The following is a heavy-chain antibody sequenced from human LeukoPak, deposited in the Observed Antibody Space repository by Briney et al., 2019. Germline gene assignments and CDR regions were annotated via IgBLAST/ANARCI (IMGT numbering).Heavy chain of an antibody. D-gene: IGHD1-26*01. V-gene: IGHV1-18*01. CDR3: ARDGRELPQLYYFDY. J-gene: IGHJ4*02. CDR1: GYTFPSYG. CDR2: ISAYNGNT. Sequence: GASVKVSCQASGYTFPSYGISWVRQAPGQGLEWMGWISAYNGNTNYAQKLQGRVTMTTDTSTSTAYMELRSLRSDDAAVYYCARDGRELPQLYYFDYWGQGTLVTVSS.